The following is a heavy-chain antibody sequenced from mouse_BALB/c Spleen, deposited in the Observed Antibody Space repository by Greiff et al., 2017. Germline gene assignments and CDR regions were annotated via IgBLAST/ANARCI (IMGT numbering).Heavy chain of an antibody. CDR1: GFTFSSYA. J-gene: IGHJ2*01. CDR2: ISSGGST. CDR3: ARGWYGNSHFDY. Sequence: EVKLVESGGGLVKPGGSLKLSCAASGFTFSSYAMSWVRQTPEKRLEWVASISSGGSTYYPDSVKGRFTISRDNARNILYLQMSSLRSEDTAMYYCARGWYGNSHFDYWGQGTTLTVSS. V-gene: IGHV5-6-5*01. D-gene: IGHD2-10*02.